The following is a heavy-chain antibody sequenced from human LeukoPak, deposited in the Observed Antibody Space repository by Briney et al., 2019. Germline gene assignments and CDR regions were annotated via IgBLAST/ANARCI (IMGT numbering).Heavy chain of an antibody. CDR2: INPNSGDT. J-gene: IGHJ4*02. D-gene: IGHD2-2*01. CDR1: GGTFSSYA. V-gene: IGHV1-2*06. CDR3: ARDYCSSTSCLFDY. Sequence: ASVKVSCKASGGTFSSYAISWVRQAPGQGLEWMGRINPNSGDTNYAQKFQGRVTMTRDTSISTAYIELSRLRSDDTAVYYCARDYCSSTSCLFDYWGQGTLVTVSS.